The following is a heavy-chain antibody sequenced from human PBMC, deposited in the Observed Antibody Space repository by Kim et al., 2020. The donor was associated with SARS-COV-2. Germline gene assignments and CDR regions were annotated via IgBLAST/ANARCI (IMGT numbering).Heavy chain of an antibody. Sequence: GESLKISCKGSGYKFSSFWIGWVRQMPGKGLEWMGIIWPGDSETRYSPSFQGQATISVDESISTVYLQWSSLKASDSGIYYCARASSVSYESRGYYPLFVDYWGQGTLVTVSP. D-gene: IGHD3-22*01. CDR2: IWPGDSET. CDR3: ARASSVSYESRGYYPLFVDY. CDR1: GYKFSSFW. J-gene: IGHJ4*02. V-gene: IGHV5-51*01.